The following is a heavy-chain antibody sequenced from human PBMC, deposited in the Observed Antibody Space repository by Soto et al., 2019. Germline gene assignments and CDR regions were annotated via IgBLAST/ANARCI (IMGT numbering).Heavy chain of an antibody. J-gene: IGHJ5*02. CDR2: IDPSDSYT. D-gene: IGHD3-9*01. CDR3: AKGILTGYYFQNRRFDP. CDR1: GYSFTSYW. Sequence: PGESLKISCKGSGYSFTSYWISWVRQMPGKGLEWMGRIDPSDSYTNYSPSFQGHVTISADKSISTAYLQWSSLKASDTAMYYCAKGILTGYYFQNRRFDPWGQGTLVTSPQ. V-gene: IGHV5-10-1*01.